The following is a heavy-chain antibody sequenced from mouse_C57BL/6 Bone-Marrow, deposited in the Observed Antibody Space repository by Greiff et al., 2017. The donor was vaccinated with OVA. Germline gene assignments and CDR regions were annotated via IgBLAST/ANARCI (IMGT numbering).Heavy chain of an antibody. D-gene: IGHD2-3*01. Sequence: EVQVVESGEGLVKPGGSLKLSCAASGFTFSSYAMSWVRQTPEKRLEWVAYISSGGDYIYYADTVKGRFTISSDNARNTLYLQMSSLKSEDTAMYYCTRDRYDGYFPWYFDVWGTGTTVTVSS. J-gene: IGHJ1*03. V-gene: IGHV5-9-1*02. CDR2: ISSGGDYI. CDR3: TRDRYDGYFPWYFDV. CDR1: GFTFSSYA.